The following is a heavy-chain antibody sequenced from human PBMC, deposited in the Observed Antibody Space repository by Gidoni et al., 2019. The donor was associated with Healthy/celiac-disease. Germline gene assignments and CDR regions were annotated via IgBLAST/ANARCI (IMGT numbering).Heavy chain of an antibody. V-gene: IGHV3-23*01. Sequence: EVQLLESGGGLVQPGGSLRLSCPASGFPFSSYAMRWVRQAPGKGLEWVSAMSGSGGSTYYADSVKGRFTISRDNSKNTLYLQMNSLRAEDTAVYYCAKVRGVIYHYMDVWGKGTTVTVSS. J-gene: IGHJ6*03. CDR3: AKVRGVIYHYMDV. D-gene: IGHD3-10*01. CDR1: GFPFSSYA. CDR2: MSGSGGST.